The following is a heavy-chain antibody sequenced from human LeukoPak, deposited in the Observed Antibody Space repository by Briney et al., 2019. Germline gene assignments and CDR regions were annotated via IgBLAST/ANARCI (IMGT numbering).Heavy chain of an antibody. CDR2: ISSSGSTI. D-gene: IGHD6-13*01. Sequence: PGGSLRLSCAASGFTFSSYEMNWVRQAPGKGLEWVSYISSSGSTIYYADSVKGRFTISRDNAKNSLYLQMNSLRAEDTAVYYCARGSEQLVEDYYYGMDVWGQGTTVTVSS. V-gene: IGHV3-48*03. CDR3: ARGSEQLVEDYYYGMDV. J-gene: IGHJ6*02. CDR1: GFTFSSYE.